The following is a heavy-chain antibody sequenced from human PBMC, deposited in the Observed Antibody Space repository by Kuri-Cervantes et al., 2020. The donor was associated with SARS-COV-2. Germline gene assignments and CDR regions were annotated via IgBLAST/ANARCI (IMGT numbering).Heavy chain of an antibody. CDR3: ARRGSSITMVRGVIYYYYMDV. D-gene: IGHD3-10*01. J-gene: IGHJ6*03. Sequence: ASVKVSCKASGYTFTSYGISWVRQAPGQGLEWMGWISAYNGNTNYAQELQGRVTMTTDTSTSTAYMELRSLRSDDTAVYYCARRGSSITMVRGVIYYYYMDVWGKGTTVTVSS. CDR1: GYTFTSYG. CDR2: ISAYNGNT. V-gene: IGHV1-18*01.